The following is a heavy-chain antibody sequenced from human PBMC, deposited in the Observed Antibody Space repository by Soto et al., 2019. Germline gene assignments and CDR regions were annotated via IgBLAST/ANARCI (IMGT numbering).Heavy chain of an antibody. Sequence: EVQLLESGGGLVQPGGSLRLSCAASGFTFSSCDISWVRQAPGKGLEWVSSITSTGCSTYYADSVRGRFNISRDSSKNTLYLPMNRLSNEETAVYYCAKGDTAYDEFSIWCQGRVVTVSS. CDR3: AKGDTAYDEFSI. D-gene: IGHD3-22*01. J-gene: IGHJ3*02. V-gene: IGHV3-23*01. CDR1: GFTFSSCD. CDR2: ITSTGCST.